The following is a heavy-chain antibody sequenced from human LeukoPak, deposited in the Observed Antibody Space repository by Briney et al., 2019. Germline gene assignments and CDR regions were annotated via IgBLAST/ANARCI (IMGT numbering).Heavy chain of an antibody. V-gene: IGHV3-66*01. D-gene: IGHD3-16*01. J-gene: IGHJ4*02. CDR1: GFTVSSNY. Sequence: GGSLRLSCAASGFTVSSNYMSWVRQAPGKGLEWVSVIYSGGSTYYADSVKGRFTISRDNSKNTLYLQMNSLRAEDTAVYYCARAQHHYDYVWGSYAYYFDYWGQGTLVTVSS. CDR3: ARAQHHYDYVWGSYAYYFDY. CDR2: IYSGGST.